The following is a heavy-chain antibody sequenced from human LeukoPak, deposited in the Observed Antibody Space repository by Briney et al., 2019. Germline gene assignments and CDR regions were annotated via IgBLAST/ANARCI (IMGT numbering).Heavy chain of an antibody. CDR3: ARDISIAAAHPDY. Sequence: PGRSLRLSCAASGFTFSSYGMHWVRQAPGKGLEWVAIIWYDGSNKYYADSVKGRFTISRDNSKNTLYLQMNSLRAEDTAVCYCARDISIAAAHPDYWGQGTLVTVSS. J-gene: IGHJ4*02. CDR2: IWYDGSNK. V-gene: IGHV3-33*01. CDR1: GFTFSSYG. D-gene: IGHD6-13*01.